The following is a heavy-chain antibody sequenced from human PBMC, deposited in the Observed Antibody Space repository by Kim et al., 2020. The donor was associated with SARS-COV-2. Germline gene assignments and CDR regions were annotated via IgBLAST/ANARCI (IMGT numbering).Heavy chain of an antibody. V-gene: IGHV5-10-1*01. J-gene: IGHJ4*02. CDR1: GYSFTSYW. CDR3: ARLRRGSTPTGYSYGIWGD. D-gene: IGHD5-18*01. Sequence: GESLKISCKGSGYSFTSYWISWVRQMPGKGLEWMGRIDPSDSYTNYSPSFQGHVTISADKSISTAYLQWSSLKASDTAMYYCARLRRGSTPTGYSYGIWGDWGQGTLVTVSS. CDR2: IDPSDSYT.